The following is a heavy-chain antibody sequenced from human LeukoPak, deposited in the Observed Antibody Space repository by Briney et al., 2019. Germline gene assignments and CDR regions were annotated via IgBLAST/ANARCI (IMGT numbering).Heavy chain of an antibody. V-gene: IGHV3-53*01. CDR1: GFIVSSNY. CDR2: IYSGGST. Sequence: GGSLRLSCAASGFIVSSNYMSWVRQAPGKGLEWVSVIYSGGSTYYANSVKGRFTISRDNSKNTVYLQMNSLRVEDTAMYYCTGDYWFDPWGQGTLVTVSS. J-gene: IGHJ5*02. CDR3: TGDYWFDP.